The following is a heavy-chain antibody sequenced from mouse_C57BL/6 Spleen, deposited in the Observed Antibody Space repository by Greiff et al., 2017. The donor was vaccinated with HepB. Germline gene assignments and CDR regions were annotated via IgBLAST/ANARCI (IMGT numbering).Heavy chain of an antibody. J-gene: IGHJ4*01. D-gene: IGHD2-4*01. CDR2: IYPGSGNT. CDR3: ARRDYDYDSSYAMDY. Sequence: QVQLQQSGPELVKPGASVKISCKASGYSFTSYYIHWVKQRPGQGLEWIGWIYPGSGNTKYNEKFKGKATIPADTSSSTAYMQLSSLTSEDSAVYYCARRDYDYDSSYAMDYWGQGTSVTVSS. CDR1: GYSFTSYY. V-gene: IGHV1-66*01.